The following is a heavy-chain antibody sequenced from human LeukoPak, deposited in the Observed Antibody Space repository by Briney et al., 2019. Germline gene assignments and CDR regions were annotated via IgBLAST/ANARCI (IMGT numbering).Heavy chain of an antibody. D-gene: IGHD2-21*02. CDR1: GSTFSSYS. J-gene: IGHJ4*02. Sequence: GGSLRLSCAASGSTFSSYSMNWVRQAPGKGLEWVSSISSSSSYIYYADPVKGRFTISRDNAKNSLYLQMNSLRAEDTAVYYCAREAPIVVVTAIGDYFDYWAREPWSPSPQ. V-gene: IGHV3-21*01. CDR2: ISSSSSYI. CDR3: AREAPIVVVTAIGDYFDY.